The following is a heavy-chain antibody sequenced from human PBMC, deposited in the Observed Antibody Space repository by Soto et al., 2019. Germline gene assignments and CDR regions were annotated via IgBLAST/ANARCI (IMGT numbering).Heavy chain of an antibody. CDR2: IIPIFSSR. CDR1: RDTFNKYA. J-gene: IGHJ6*02. D-gene: IGHD3-16*01. V-gene: IGHV1-69*01. Sequence: QVQLVQSGAEVKKPGSSVKVSCKTSRDTFNKYAFNWVRQAPGQGLEWMGWIIPIFSSRNYAEKFQGRVTITADDSTSTAYMELRSLRFEDTALYYCARGETYLGVWGQGTTVTASS. CDR3: ARGETYLGV.